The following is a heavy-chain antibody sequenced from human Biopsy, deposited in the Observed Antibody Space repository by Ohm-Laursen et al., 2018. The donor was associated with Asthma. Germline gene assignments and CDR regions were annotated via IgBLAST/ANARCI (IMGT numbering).Heavy chain of an antibody. CDR3: ARCQVGYSSGWSLLLKKIYYSGMDV. J-gene: IGHJ6*02. Sequence: SVKASCKVPGGTFSNFAISWVRQAPGQGLEWLGGIMTVFGTTNYAQKFQGRVTITADESTSTAYMEVTSLRSEDTAIYYCARCQVGYSSGWSLLLKKIYYSGMDVWGQGTAVTVSS. D-gene: IGHD6-19*01. CDR2: IMTVFGTT. V-gene: IGHV1-69*13. CDR1: GGTFSNFA.